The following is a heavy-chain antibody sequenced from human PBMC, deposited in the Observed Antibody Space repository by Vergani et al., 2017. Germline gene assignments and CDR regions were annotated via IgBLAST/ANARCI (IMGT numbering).Heavy chain of an antibody. D-gene: IGHD5-18*01. V-gene: IGHV3-21*04. CDR3: AELYGDDGYSPF. Sequence: EAYLVQSGGGLVTPGGSLRLSCAASGFNFPSFTMNWVRQAPGRGLEWISSIKFPPGEIFYADSVKGRFTISRDDSKNTLYLQMSSLRVEDTAIYYCAELYGDDGYSPFWGQGTLVTVSS. J-gene: IGHJ4*02. CDR1: GFNFPSFT. CDR2: IKFPPGEI.